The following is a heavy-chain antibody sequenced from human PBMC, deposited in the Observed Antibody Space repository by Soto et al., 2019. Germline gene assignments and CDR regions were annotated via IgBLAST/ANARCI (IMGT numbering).Heavy chain of an antibody. CDR3: ARDTIGRRYCSGGSCYSNPETRHHYYYYYGMDV. J-gene: IGHJ6*02. Sequence: GGSLRLSCAASGFTFSSYDMHWVRQATGKGLEWVSAIGTAGDTYYPGSVKGRFTISGENAKNSLYLQMNSLRAEATAVYYCARDTIGRRYCSGGSCYSNPETRHHYYYYYGMDVWGQGTTVTVSS. D-gene: IGHD2-15*01. CDR1: GFTFSSYD. CDR2: IGTAGDT. V-gene: IGHV3-13*01.